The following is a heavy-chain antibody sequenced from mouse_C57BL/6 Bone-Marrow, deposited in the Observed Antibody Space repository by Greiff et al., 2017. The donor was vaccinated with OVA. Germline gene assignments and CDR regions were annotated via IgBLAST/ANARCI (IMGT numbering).Heavy chain of an antibody. CDR1: GYTFTSYW. D-gene: IGHD2-12*01. CDR3: ARNSYYADSFDY. V-gene: IGHV1-55*01. CDR2: IYPGGGCT. J-gene: IGHJ2*01. Sequence: QVQLQQPGAELVKPGASVKMSCTASGYTFTSYWITWVKQRPGQGLEWIGDIYPGGGCTYYTEQFKSQATLTVDTSSSTAYMQLSSLTSEDSAGYNGARNSYYADSFDYWGQGTTLTVSS.